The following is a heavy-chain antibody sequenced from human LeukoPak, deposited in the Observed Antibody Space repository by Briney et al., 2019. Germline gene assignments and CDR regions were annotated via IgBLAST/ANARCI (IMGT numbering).Heavy chain of an antibody. J-gene: IGHJ6*03. D-gene: IGHD6-6*01. CDR3: ARVRKAARPIYYYYMDV. V-gene: IGHV4-31*03. CDR2: IYYSGST. CDR1: GGSISSGGYY. Sequence: SETLSLPFPVSGGSISSGGYYWSWIRPHPGKGLEWIGYIYYSGSTYYNPSLKSRVTISVDTSKNQFSLKLSSVTAADTAVYYCARVRKAARPIYYYYMDVWGKGTTVTVSS.